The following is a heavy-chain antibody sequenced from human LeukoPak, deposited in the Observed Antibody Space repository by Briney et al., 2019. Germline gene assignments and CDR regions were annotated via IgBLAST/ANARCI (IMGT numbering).Heavy chain of an antibody. Sequence: QSGGSLSLFCAVSGFIFSYFWMSWVRQSRGKGLEGVAYIEKTGSETYYVDSVKGRFTITRDNTRSSLFLQMYSLRAEDTAVYFCAREDGYCSGGNCYSYFDSWGQGTLVTVSS. J-gene: IGHJ4*02. CDR3: AREDGYCSGGNCYSYFDS. D-gene: IGHD2-15*01. CDR2: IEKTGSET. CDR1: GFIFSYFW. V-gene: IGHV3-7*01.